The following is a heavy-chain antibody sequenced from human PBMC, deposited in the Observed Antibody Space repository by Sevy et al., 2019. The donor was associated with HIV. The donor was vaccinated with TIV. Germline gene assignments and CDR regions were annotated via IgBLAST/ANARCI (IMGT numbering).Heavy chain of an antibody. J-gene: IGHJ4*02. Sequence: ASVKVSCKVSGYTLTELSILWVRQAPGKGLEWLVTFDPEDGKTIYAQNFQGRVTMTEDTSTDTTYMELSSLRSEDTAVYYCASTRDYYDSSGYYFDYWGQGTLVTVSS. D-gene: IGHD3-22*01. V-gene: IGHV1-24*01. CDR2: FDPEDGKT. CDR1: GYTLTELS. CDR3: ASTRDYYDSSGYYFDY.